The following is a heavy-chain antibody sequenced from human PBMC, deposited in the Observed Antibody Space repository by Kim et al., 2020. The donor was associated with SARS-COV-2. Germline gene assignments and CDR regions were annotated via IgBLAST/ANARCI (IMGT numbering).Heavy chain of an antibody. CDR3: VREGRAHLDAFDI. CDR1: GFTFSSYD. CDR2: IGTAGDT. J-gene: IGHJ3*02. Sequence: GGSLRLSCAASGFTFSSYDMHWVRQVTGKGLECVSAIGTAGDTYYPGSVKGRFTISRENAKNSLYLQMNSLRAGDTAVYYCVREGRAHLDAFDIWGQGTVVTVSS. V-gene: IGHV3-13*01.